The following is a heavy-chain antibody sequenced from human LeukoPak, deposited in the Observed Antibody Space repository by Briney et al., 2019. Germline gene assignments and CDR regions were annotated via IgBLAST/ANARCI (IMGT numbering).Heavy chain of an antibody. D-gene: IGHD2-2*01. CDR3: ARERIVVVPAAIYYYYGMDV. Sequence: KISCKGSGYSFTSYWIGWVRQAPGQGLEWMGGIIPIFGTANYAQKFQGRVTITADESTSTAYMELSSLRSEDTAVYYCARERIVVVPAAIYYYYGMDVWGQGTTVTVSS. J-gene: IGHJ6*02. CDR2: IIPIFGTA. CDR1: GYSFTSYW. V-gene: IGHV1-69*01.